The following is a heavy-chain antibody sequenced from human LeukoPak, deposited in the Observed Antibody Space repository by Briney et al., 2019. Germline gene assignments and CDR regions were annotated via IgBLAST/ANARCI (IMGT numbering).Heavy chain of an antibody. CDR2: IYYSGST. CDR3: ARAPEYGLYYFDY. J-gene: IGHJ4*02. CDR1: GGSISSGSYY. D-gene: IGHD1-14*01. V-gene: IGHV4-39*07. Sequence: SESLSLTCTVSGGSISSGSYYWGWIRQPPGKGLEWIGNIYYSGSTYYNPSLKSRVSISVDTSKNQFSLKLTSVTAADTAVYYCARAPEYGLYYFDYWGQGTLVTVSS.